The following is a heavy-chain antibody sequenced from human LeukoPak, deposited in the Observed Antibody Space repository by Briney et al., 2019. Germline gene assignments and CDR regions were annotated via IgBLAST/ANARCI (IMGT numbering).Heavy chain of an antibody. CDR2: IRSKAYGGTT. CDR3: TREGMMEIVVVTPYYFDY. CDR1: GFTFGDYA. J-gene: IGHJ4*02. D-gene: IGHD3-22*01. V-gene: IGHV3-49*03. Sequence: GGSLRLSCTASGFTFGDYAMSWFRQAPGKGLERVGFIRSKAYGGTTEYAASVKGRFTISRDDSKSIAYLQMNSLKTEDTAVYYCTREGMMEIVVVTPYYFDYWGQGTLVTVSS.